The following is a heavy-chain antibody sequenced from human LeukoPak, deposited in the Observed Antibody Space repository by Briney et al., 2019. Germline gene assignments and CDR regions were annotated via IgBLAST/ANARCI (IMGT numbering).Heavy chain of an antibody. D-gene: IGHD5-12*01. CDR2: INHSGST. V-gene: IGHV4-34*01. Sequence: SETLSLTCAVYGGSFSGYYWSWIRQPPGKGLEWIGEINHSGSTNYNPSLKSRVTISVDTSKNQFSLKLSSVTAADTAVYYCELMGGYSGYATHWGQGTLVTVSS. CDR3: ELMGGYSGYATH. J-gene: IGHJ4*02. CDR1: GGSFSGYY.